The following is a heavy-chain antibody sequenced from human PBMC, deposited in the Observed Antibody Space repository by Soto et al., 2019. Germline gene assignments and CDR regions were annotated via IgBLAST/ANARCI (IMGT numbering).Heavy chain of an antibody. V-gene: IGHV5-51*01. CDR1: GYSFTSYW. CDR3: ARLYCSSTSCYRQGMGSYYYGMDV. D-gene: IGHD2-2*01. CDR2: IYPGDSDT. Sequence: PGESLKISCKGSGYSFTSYWIGWVRQMPGKGLEWMGMIYPGDSDTRYSPSFQGQVTISADKSISTAYLQWSSLKASDTAMYYCARLYCSSTSCYRQGMGSYYYGMDVWGQGTTVTVSS. J-gene: IGHJ6*02.